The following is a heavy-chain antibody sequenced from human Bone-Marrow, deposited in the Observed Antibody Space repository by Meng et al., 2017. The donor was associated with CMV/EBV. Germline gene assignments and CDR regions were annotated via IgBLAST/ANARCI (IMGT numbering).Heavy chain of an antibody. Sequence: GGSLRLSCAVSGITFQTYWMHWVRQSPGKGLIWLSGISPSGTNTSSADSVKGRFTISRDNSKNTLYLQMNSLRAEDTAVYYCAKSPQSRFIVVVPADKQQLREISVSKQGYWGQGTLVTVSS. J-gene: IGHJ4*02. D-gene: IGHD2-2*01. CDR1: GITFQTYW. CDR2: ISPSGTNT. CDR3: AKSPQSRFIVVVPADKQQLREISVSKQGY. V-gene: IGHV3-74*01.